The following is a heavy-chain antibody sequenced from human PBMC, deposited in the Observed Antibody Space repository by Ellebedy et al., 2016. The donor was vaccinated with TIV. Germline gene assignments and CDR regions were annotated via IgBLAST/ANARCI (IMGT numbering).Heavy chain of an antibody. V-gene: IGHV5-51*01. CDR1: GYSFTSYW. CDR2: IYPGDSDT. D-gene: IGHD2-21*02. J-gene: IGHJ4*02. CDR3: ATSDAPKQLAYCGGDCPFDY. Sequence: GESLKISXKGSGYSFTSYWIGWVRQMPGKGLEWMGIIYPGDSDTRYSPSFQGQVTISADKSISTAYLQWSSLKASDTAMYYCATSDAPKQLAYCGGDCPFDYWGQGTLVTVSS.